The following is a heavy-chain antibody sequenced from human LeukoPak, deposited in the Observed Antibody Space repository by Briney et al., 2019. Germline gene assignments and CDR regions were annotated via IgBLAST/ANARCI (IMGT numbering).Heavy chain of an antibody. D-gene: IGHD6-6*01. V-gene: IGHV1-8*01. CDR3: ARHSSSSYYYYYMDV. CDR1: GYTFTSYD. CDR2: MNPNSGNT. J-gene: IGHJ6*03. Sequence: ASVKVSCKASGYTFTSYDINWVRQATGQGLEWMGWMNPNSGNTGYAQKFQGRVTMTRNTSISTAYMELSSLRPEDTAVYYCARHSSSSYYYYYMDVWGKGTTVTVSS.